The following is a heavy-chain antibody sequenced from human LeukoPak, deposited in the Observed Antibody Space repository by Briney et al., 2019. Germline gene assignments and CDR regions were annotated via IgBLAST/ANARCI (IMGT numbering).Heavy chain of an antibody. CDR1: GFTFSSYA. J-gene: IGHJ4*02. Sequence: PGGSLRLSCAASGFTFSSYAMHWVRQAPGKGLEYVSAISSNGGSTYYANSVKGRFTISRDNSKNTLYLQMGSLRAEDMAVYYCARGAAYCGGDCYQTYYFDYWGQGTLVTVSS. V-gene: IGHV3-64*01. CDR3: ARGAAYCGGDCYQTYYFDY. CDR2: ISSNGGST. D-gene: IGHD2-21*02.